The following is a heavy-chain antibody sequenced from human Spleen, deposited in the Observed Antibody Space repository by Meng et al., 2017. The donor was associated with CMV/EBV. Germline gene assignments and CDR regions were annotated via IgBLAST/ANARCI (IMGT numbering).Heavy chain of an antibody. CDR3: ARTEDCHTTRCYTGFDP. D-gene: IGHD2-2*01. CDR2: TYHGGRT. CDR1: SISSGDYY. J-gene: IGHJ5*02. Sequence: SISSGDYYWTWVRQPPGKGLEWIGFTYHGGRTYYNPSLKSRVTISMDSSKNQFSLRLSSVTAADTAVYYCARTEDCHTTRCYTGFDPWGQGTLVTISS. V-gene: IGHV4-30-4*08.